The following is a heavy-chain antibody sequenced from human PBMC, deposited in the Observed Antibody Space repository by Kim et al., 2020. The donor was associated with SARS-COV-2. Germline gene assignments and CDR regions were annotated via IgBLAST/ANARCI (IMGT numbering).Heavy chain of an antibody. J-gene: IGHJ4*02. CDR2: IYYSGSP. V-gene: IGHV4-31*03. Sequence: SETLSLTCTVSGGSISNGGYYWSWIRQHPGKGLEWIGYIYYSGSPYYKPSLKSRVTISLDTSKNQFSLKLSSVTAADTAVYFCAREWGDCSGGSCYPEYWGQGTLVTVSS. CDR3: AREWGDCSGGSCYPEY. D-gene: IGHD2-15*01. CDR1: GGSISNGGYY.